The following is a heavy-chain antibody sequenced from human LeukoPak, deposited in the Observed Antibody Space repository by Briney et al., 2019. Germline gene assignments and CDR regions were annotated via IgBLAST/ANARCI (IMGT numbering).Heavy chain of an antibody. J-gene: IGHJ4*02. V-gene: IGHV3-21*01. D-gene: IGHD2-2*01. CDR3: ARVWGDIVVVPAVIVFDY. CDR2: ISSSSSYI. CDR1: GFTFSSYS. Sequence: GGSLRLSCAASGFTFSSYSMNWVRQAPGKGLEWVSSISSSSSYIYYADSVKGRFTISRDNAKNSLYLQMNSLRAEDTAVYYCARVWGDIVVVPAVIVFDYWGQGTLVTVSS.